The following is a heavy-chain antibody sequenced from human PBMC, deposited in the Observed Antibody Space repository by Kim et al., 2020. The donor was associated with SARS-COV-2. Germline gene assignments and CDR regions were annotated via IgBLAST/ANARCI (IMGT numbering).Heavy chain of an antibody. D-gene: IGHD5-12*01. V-gene: IGHV4-34*01. CDR3: ARGNVATIGLDY. Sequence: SETLSLTCAVYGGSFSGYYWSWIRQPPGKGLEWIGEINHSGSTNYNPSLKSRVTISVDTSKNQFSLKLSSVTAADTAVYYCARGNVATIGLDYWGQGTLVTVSS. CDR2: INHSGST. CDR1: GGSFSGYY. J-gene: IGHJ4*02.